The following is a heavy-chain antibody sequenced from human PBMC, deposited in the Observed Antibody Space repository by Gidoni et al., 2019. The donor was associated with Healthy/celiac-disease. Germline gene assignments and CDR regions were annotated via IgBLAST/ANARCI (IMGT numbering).Heavy chain of an antibody. CDR2: IFSNDEK. D-gene: IGHD3-10*01. Sequence: QVTLKESGPVLVKPTETLTLTCTVSGFSPSNARLGVSWIRQPPGKALEWLAHIFSNDEKSYSTSLKSRLTISKATSKRQVVLTMTNMDPVDTATYYCARTRRAVQETFDPWGQGTLVTVSS. V-gene: IGHV2-26*01. J-gene: IGHJ5*02. CDR1: GFSPSNARLG. CDR3: ARTRRAVQETFDP.